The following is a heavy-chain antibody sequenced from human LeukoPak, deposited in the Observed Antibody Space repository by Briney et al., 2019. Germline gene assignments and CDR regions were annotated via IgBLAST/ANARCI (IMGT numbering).Heavy chain of an antibody. CDR1: GYTFTSYY. J-gene: IGHJ3*02. CDR2: INPSGGST. Sequence: GASVKVSCKASGYTFTSYYMHWVRQAPGQGLEWMGIINPSGGSTSYAQKFQGRVTMTRDMSTSTVYMELSSLRSEDTAVYYCARYSGSYLGAFDIWGQGTMVTVSS. CDR3: ARYSGSYLGAFDI. D-gene: IGHD1-26*01. V-gene: IGHV1-46*01.